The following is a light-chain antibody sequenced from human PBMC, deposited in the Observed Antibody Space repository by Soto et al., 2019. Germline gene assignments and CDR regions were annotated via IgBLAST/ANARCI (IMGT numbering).Light chain of an antibody. Sequence: DIQMTQSPSTLSASVGDRVTITCRASQSISSWLAWYQQKPGKAPKLLIYDASRLESGVPSRFSGSGSGTEFTLTISSLPPDYFATYYCQQYNSYPTFGPGTKVEIK. CDR2: DAS. J-gene: IGKJ1*01. CDR1: QSISSW. CDR3: QQYNSYPT. V-gene: IGKV1-5*01.